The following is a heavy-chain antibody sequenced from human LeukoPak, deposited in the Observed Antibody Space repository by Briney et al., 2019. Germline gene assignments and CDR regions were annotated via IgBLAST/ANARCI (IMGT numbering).Heavy chain of an antibody. V-gene: IGHV3-74*01. CDR3: AKGILSYYYAMDV. Sequence: GGSLRLSCAASGFIFSNYWMHWVRQAPGKGLVWVSRVNSDGSSTSYVDSVKGRFTISRDNSKNTLYLQMNSLRAEDTAVYYCAKGILSYYYAMDVWGQGTAVTVSS. J-gene: IGHJ6*02. CDR1: GFIFSNYW. CDR2: VNSDGSST. D-gene: IGHD2-21*01.